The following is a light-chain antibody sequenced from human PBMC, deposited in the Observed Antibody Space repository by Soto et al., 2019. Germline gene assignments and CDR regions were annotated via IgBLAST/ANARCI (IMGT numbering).Light chain of an antibody. Sequence: DIQMTQSPSSLSASVEDRVIITCRASQSISNHLNWYQQKPGKAPKLLIFAASSLQSGVPSRFSGSRSGPDFTLTITSLQPDDFATYYCQQSYSSPPTFGQGNKV. CDR1: QSISNH. CDR3: QQSYSSPPT. J-gene: IGKJ1*01. CDR2: AAS. V-gene: IGKV1-39*01.